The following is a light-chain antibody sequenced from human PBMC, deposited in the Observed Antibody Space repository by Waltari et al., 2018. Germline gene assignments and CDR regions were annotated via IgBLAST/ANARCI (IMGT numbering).Light chain of an antibody. Sequence: QSALTQPVSVSGSPGQSITISCTGTSSDVGSYNLVSWYQQYPGQAPKLIIYEVTKRPSGVSDRFSGSKSGNTASLTISGLQPEDEADYYCCSYAGSSTSVFGTGTKVTVL. V-gene: IGLV2-23*02. J-gene: IGLJ1*01. CDR1: SSDVGSYNL. CDR3: CSYAGSSTSV. CDR2: EVT.